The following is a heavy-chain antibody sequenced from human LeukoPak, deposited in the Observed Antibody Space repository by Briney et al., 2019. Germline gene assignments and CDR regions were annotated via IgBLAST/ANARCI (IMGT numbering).Heavy chain of an antibody. J-gene: IGHJ6*03. V-gene: IGHV4-39*01. CDR3: ARALRGYSYGYVYYYYMDV. D-gene: IGHD5-18*01. CDR1: GGSISSSSYY. Sequence: PSETLSLTCTVSGGSISSSSYYWGWIRQPPGKGLEWIGSIYYSGSTYYNPSLKSRVTISVDTSKNQFSLKLSSVTAADTAVYYCARALRGYSYGYVYYYYMDVWGKGTTVTVSS. CDR2: IYYSGST.